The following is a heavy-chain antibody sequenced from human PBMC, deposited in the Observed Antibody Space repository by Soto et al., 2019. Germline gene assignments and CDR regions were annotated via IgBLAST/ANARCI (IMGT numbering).Heavy chain of an antibody. Sequence: QVHLVQSGSDVEKPGASVKVSCKASGYSFTSYGIGWVRQVPGQGPAWMGWISPYNGRTNYAQSVKGRVVMTTDISTNTVYLELRSLRSDDSAIYYCGRCRTDSYAMDVWCQGTTVTVSS. CDR1: GYSFTSYG. D-gene: IGHD5-18*01. CDR3: GRCRTDSYAMDV. CDR2: ISPYNGRT. V-gene: IGHV1-18*01. J-gene: IGHJ6*02.